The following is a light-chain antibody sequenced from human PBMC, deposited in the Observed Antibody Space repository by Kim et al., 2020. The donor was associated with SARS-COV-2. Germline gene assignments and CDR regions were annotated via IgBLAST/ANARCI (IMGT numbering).Light chain of an antibody. Sequence: SPGERPARPCRARQSVTSAFLAWYQQKPGQAPRLLIYGASTRATGIPDRFSGSGSGTDFTLSISRLEPEDFAVYYCQQYGSAPRFGGGAKVDIK. CDR1: QSVTSAF. CDR2: GAS. V-gene: IGKV3-20*01. CDR3: QQYGSAPR. J-gene: IGKJ4*01.